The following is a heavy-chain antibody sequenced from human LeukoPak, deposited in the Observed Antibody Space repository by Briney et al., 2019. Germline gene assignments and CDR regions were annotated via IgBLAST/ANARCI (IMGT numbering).Heavy chain of an antibody. D-gene: IGHD3-10*01. V-gene: IGHV1-2*02. J-gene: IGHJ3*01. CDR2: ITPNSDDT. CDR1: GYTFTDYY. Sequence: GASVKVSCKASGYTFTDYYIHWVRQAPGQGLEWMGCITPNSDDTDYAQKFQGRVTMTRDTSINTAYMEVTSLISDDTAVYYCASGDYSGTKPDPIDVWGQGTMVTVSS. CDR3: ASGDYSGTKPDPIDV.